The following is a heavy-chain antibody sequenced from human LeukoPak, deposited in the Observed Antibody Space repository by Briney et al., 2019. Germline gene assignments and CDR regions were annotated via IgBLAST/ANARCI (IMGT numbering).Heavy chain of an antibody. J-gene: IGHJ6*03. CDR3: ARASHPYYNYYYMDV. CDR2: IKQDGSEK. Sequence: GGSLRLSCAASGFTFSSYWMSWVRQAPGKGLEWVANIKQDGSEKYYVDCVKGRFTISRDNAKNSLYLQMNSLRAEDTAVYYCARASHPYYNYYYMDVWGKGTTVTVSS. CDR1: GFTFSSYW. V-gene: IGHV3-7*01.